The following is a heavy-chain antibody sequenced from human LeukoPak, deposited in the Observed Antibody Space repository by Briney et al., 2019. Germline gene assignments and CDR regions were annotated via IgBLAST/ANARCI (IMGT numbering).Heavy chain of an antibody. J-gene: IGHJ4*02. D-gene: IGHD2-2*01. CDR2: ISSSSSYI. CDR1: GFTFSSYS. CDR3: ARSALLTADPFDY. Sequence: PGGSLRLSCAASGFTFSSYSMNWVRQAPGKGLEWVSSISSSSSYIYYADSVKGRFTISRDNAKNSLYLQMNSLRAEDTAVYYCARSALLTADPFDYWGQGTLVTVSS. V-gene: IGHV3-21*01.